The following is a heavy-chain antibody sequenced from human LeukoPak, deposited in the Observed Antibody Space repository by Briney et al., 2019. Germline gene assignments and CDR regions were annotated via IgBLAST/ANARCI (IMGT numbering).Heavy chain of an antibody. V-gene: IGHV3-7*01. CDR3: ARESSSWYVSFDY. CDR1: GFTFSSYA. D-gene: IGHD6-13*01. J-gene: IGHJ4*02. Sequence: GRSLRLSCAASGFTFSSYAMHWVRQAPGKGLEWVANIKQDGSEKYYVDSVKGRFTISRDNAKNSLYLQMNSLRAEDTAVYYCARESSSWYVSFDYWGQGTLVTVSS. CDR2: IKQDGSEK.